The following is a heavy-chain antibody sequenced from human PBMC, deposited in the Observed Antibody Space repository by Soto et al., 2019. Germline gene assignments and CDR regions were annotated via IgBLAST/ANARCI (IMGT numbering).Heavy chain of an antibody. CDR1: GYTFTSYA. V-gene: IGHV1-3*01. CDR3: ARLDYYGSGSYDWFDP. D-gene: IGHD3-10*01. Sequence: QVQLVQSGAEVKKPGASVKVSCKASGYTFTSYAMHWVRQAPGQRLEWMGWINAGNGNTKYSQKFQGRVTITRDTSASTAYMELSSLRSEDTAVYYCARLDYYGSGSYDWFDPWGQGTLVTVSS. J-gene: IGHJ5*02. CDR2: INAGNGNT.